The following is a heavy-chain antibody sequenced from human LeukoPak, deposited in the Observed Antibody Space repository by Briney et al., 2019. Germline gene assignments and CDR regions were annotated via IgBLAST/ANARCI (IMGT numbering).Heavy chain of an antibody. J-gene: IGHJ4*02. D-gene: IGHD5-24*01. CDR2: IYYSGST. Sequence: KPSETLSLTCAVYGGSFSGYYWSWIRQPPGKGLEWIGYIYYSGSTNYNPSLKSRVTISVDTSKNQFSLKLSSVTAADTAVYYCARGLEDGYNYYFDYWGQGTLVTVSS. CDR3: ARGLEDGYNYYFDY. V-gene: IGHV4-59*01. CDR1: GGSFSGYY.